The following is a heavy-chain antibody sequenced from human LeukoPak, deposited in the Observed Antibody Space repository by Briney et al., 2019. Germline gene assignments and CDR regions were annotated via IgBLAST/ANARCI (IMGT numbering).Heavy chain of an antibody. CDR3: ARVSDATGTTYGDFDY. J-gene: IGHJ4*02. D-gene: IGHD1-7*01. Sequence: SETLSLTCAVYGGSFSGYYWSWIRQPAGKGLEWIGRIYTSGSTNYNPSLKSRVTMSVDTSKNQFSLKLSSVTAADTAVYYCARVSDATGTTYGDFDYWGQGTLVTVSS. CDR2: IYTSGST. CDR1: GGSFSGYY. V-gene: IGHV4-59*10.